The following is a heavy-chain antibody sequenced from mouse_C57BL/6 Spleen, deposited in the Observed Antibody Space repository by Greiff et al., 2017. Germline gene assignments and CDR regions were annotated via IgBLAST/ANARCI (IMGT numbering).Heavy chain of an antibody. D-gene: IGHD1-1*01. CDR2: ISSGSSTI. Sequence: EVQLVESGGGLVKPGGSLKLSCAASGFTFSDYGMHWVRQAPEKGLEWVAYISSGSSTIYYADTVKGRFTISRDNAKNTLFLQMTILRSEDTAMYYCAKYYGSSSHWYFEVWGTGTTVTVSS. CDR1: GFTFSDYG. J-gene: IGHJ1*03. CDR3: AKYYGSSSHWYFEV. V-gene: IGHV5-17*01.